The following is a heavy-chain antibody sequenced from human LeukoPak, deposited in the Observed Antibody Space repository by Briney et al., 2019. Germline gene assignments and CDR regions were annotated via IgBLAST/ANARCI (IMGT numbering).Heavy chain of an antibody. CDR1: GGSISSHY. D-gene: IGHD3-9*01. V-gene: IGHV4-4*09. J-gene: IGHJ5*02. CDR2: IYTSGST. CDR3: ARRYFDWFGFDP. Sequence: SETLSLTCTVSGGSISSHYWSWIRQPPGKGLEWIGYIYTSGSTNYNPSLKSRVTISVDTSKNQFSLKLSSVTAADTAVYYCARRYFDWFGFDPWGQGTLVTVSS.